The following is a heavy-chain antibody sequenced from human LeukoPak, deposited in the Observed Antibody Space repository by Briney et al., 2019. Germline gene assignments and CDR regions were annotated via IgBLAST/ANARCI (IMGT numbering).Heavy chain of an antibody. Sequence: GGSLRLSCAASGFTFSSYSMNWVRQAPGKGLEWVSSISSSSSYIYYADSVKGRFTISRGNAKNSLYLQMNSLRAEDTAVYYCARDRRKWELPFDYWGQGTLVTVSS. V-gene: IGHV3-21*01. CDR3: ARDRRKWELPFDY. D-gene: IGHD1-26*01. CDR2: ISSSSSYI. J-gene: IGHJ4*02. CDR1: GFTFSSYS.